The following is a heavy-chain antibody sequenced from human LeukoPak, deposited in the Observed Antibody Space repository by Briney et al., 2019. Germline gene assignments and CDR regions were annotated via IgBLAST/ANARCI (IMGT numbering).Heavy chain of an antibody. D-gene: IGHD6-19*01. CDR1: GGSISSYY. CDR3: ARHSGSRTKYCHFDS. V-gene: IGHV4-59*01. J-gene: IGHJ4*02. CDR2: IYYSGST. Sequence: SETLSLTCTVSGGSISSYYWSWIRQPPGKGLEWIGYIYYSGSTNYNPSLKSRVTISVDTSKNQFSLKLNSVTAADTAVYYCARHSGSRTKYCHFDSWGQGTLVTVSS.